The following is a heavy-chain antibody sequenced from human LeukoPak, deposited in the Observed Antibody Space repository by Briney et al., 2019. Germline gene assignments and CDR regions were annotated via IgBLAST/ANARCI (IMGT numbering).Heavy chain of an antibody. D-gene: IGHD4-17*01. CDR3: ARETYGFDY. V-gene: IGHV3-20*04. CDR1: GFSMSVYW. CDR2: INWNGGST. J-gene: IGHJ4*02. Sequence: PGGSLRLSCEASGFSMSVYWMSWVRQAPGKGLEWVSGINWNGGSTGYADSVKGRFTISRDNAKNSLYLQMNSLRAEDTALYYCARETYGFDYWGQETLVTVSS.